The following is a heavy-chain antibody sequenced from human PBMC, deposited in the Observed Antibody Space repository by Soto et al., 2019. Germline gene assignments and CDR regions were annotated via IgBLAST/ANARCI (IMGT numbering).Heavy chain of an antibody. CDR1: GGSISSSNW. Sequence: QVQLLQSGPGLVKPSGTLSLTCAVSGGSISSSNWWSWVRQSPGKGLEWIGEIYHSGSTNYKSSLXGXVXIXXDKSNNQFSLRMRYVTAADTAVYYCATLPPRIAVALLPIPTWGQGTLVTVSS. J-gene: IGHJ5*02. V-gene: IGHV4-4*02. CDR2: IYHSGST. CDR3: ATLPPRIAVALLPIPT. D-gene: IGHD2-21*01.